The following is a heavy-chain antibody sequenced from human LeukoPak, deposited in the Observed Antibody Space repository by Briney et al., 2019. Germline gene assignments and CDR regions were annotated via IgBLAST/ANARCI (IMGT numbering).Heavy chain of an antibody. CDR2: IYTSGST. V-gene: IGHV4-4*07. Sequence: SETLSLTCTVSGGSISSYYWSWIRQPAGKGPEWIGRIYTSGSTNYNPSLKSRVTMSVDTSKNQFSLKLSSVTAADTAVYYCARAPIAVGAPPYFDYWGQGTLVTVSS. J-gene: IGHJ4*02. CDR1: GGSISSYY. CDR3: ARAPIAVGAPPYFDY. D-gene: IGHD6-19*01.